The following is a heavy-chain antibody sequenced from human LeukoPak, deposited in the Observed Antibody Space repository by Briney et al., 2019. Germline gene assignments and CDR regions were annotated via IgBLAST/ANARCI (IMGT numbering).Heavy chain of an antibody. CDR2: INSDGSWT. Sequence: PGGSLRLSCAASGNYWMHWVRQALGKGLVWVSHINSDGSWTSYADSVKGRFTLSRDNSKNTLYLQMKSLRAEDTAVYYCAKDYGYFTQRLDYWGQGTLVTVSS. J-gene: IGHJ4*02. D-gene: IGHD3-22*01. CDR3: AKDYGYFTQRLDY. CDR1: GNYW. V-gene: IGHV3-74*01.